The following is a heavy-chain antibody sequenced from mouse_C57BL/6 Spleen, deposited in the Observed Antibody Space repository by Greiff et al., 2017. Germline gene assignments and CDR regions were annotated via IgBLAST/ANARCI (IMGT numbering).Heavy chain of an antibody. D-gene: IGHD3-3*01. CDR1: GYTFTSYW. J-gene: IGHJ2*01. V-gene: IGHV1-50*01. CDR3: ARGGTPHS. CDR2: IDPSDSYT. Sequence: QVQLQQPGAELVKPGASVKLSCKASGYTFTSYWMQWVKPRPGQGLEWIGEIDPSDSYTNYNQKFKGKATLTVDTSSSTAYMQLSSLTSEDSAVYYCARGGTPHSWGQGTTLTVSS.